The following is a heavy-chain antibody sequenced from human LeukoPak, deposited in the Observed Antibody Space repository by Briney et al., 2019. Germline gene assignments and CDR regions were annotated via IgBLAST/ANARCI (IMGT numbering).Heavy chain of an antibody. CDR3: ATDHRLRFLEWFFAFDI. D-gene: IGHD3-3*01. J-gene: IGHJ3*02. Sequence: ASVKVSCKVSGYTLTELSMHWVRQAPGKGLEWMGGFDPEDGETIYAQKFQGRVTMTEDPPTDTAYMELSSLRSEDTAVYYCATDHRLRFLEWFFAFDIWGQGTMVTVSS. CDR1: GYTLTELS. CDR2: FDPEDGET. V-gene: IGHV1-24*01.